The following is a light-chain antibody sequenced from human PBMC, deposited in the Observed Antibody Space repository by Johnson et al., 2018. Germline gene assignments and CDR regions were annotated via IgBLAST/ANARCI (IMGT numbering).Light chain of an antibody. CDR1: SSNIGNNY. CDR2: ENN. Sequence: QSVLTQPPSVSAAPGQKVTISCSGSSSNIGNNYVSWYQQLPGTAPKLLIYENNKRPSGIPDRFSGSKSGTSATLGITGLQTGDEADYYCGTWDSSLCAGSVFGTGTNVTVL. CDR3: GTWDSSLCAGSV. V-gene: IGLV1-51*02. J-gene: IGLJ1*01.